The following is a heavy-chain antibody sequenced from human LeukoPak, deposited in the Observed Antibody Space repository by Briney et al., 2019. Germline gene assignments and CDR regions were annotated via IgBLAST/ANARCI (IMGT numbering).Heavy chain of an antibody. CDR2: IKGKTDAGTI. Sequence: GGFLRLSCAASGFTFTNAWMTWVRQAPGKGLEWVGRIKGKTDAGTIDYAAPVKGRFTISRDDSKNTLYLQLSSLKTDDTAVYYCTTGELNWGQGTLVTVSS. V-gene: IGHV3-15*01. D-gene: IGHD2-21*01. CDR3: TTGELN. CDR1: GFTFTNAW. J-gene: IGHJ4*02.